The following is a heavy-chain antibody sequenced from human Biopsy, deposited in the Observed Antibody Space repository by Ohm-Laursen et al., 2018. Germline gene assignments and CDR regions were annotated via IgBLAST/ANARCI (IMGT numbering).Heavy chain of an antibody. Sequence: TLSLTCSVSGGSIISYYWTWIRQPPGKGLEWIGHVYNGGITNYSPSLKTRVSLSVDTSTKVFSLILGSVTAADTAVYYCAACAAWLVHYWGQGTLVTVSS. CDR2: VYNGGIT. CDR1: GGSIISYY. J-gene: IGHJ4*02. V-gene: IGHV4-59*01. CDR3: AACAAWLVHY. D-gene: IGHD6-19*01.